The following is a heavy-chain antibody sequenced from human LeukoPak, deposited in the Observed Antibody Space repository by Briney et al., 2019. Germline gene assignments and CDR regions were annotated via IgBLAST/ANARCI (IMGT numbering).Heavy chain of an antibody. CDR3: ARGGKTTVTTSVTIPDWFGP. J-gene: IGHJ5*02. CDR2: IYHSGST. Sequence: SETLSLTCAVSGGSISSGGYSWSWIRQPPGKGLEWIGYIYHSGSTYYNPSLKSRVTISVDRSKNQFSLKLSSVTAADTAVYYCARGGKTTVTTSVTIPDWFGPWGQGTLVTVSS. D-gene: IGHD4-17*01. V-gene: IGHV4-30-2*01. CDR1: GGSISSGGYS.